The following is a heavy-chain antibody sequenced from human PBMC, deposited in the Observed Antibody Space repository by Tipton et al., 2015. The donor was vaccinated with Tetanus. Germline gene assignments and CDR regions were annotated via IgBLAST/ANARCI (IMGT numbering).Heavy chain of an antibody. Sequence: TLSLTCAVYGASFSDYYWSWIRQAPGXGLEWIGEINHSGNTNXXXXLKSRVTLSVDTSKNQFSLKLNSVTAADTAMYYCVTVNFPNYYHYGMDVWGQGTTVTVSS. CDR1: GASFSDYY. V-gene: IGHV4-34*01. CDR2: INHSGNT. J-gene: IGHJ6*02. D-gene: IGHD1-1*01. CDR3: VTVNFPNYYHYGMDV.